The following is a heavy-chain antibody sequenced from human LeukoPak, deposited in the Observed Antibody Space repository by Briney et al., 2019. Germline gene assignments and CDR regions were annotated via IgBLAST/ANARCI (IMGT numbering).Heavy chain of an antibody. Sequence: GGSLRLSCAAPGFTFSNYWMSWVRQTPGEGLEYLANINQDGSQTYYMHTVKGRFTISRDNAKNSPNLQMNSLRVEDTAVYYCARDQPKITGTNRPIDYWGQGTLVTVSS. CDR2: INQDGSQT. V-gene: IGHV3-7*01. J-gene: IGHJ4*02. CDR3: ARDQPKITGTNRPIDY. CDR1: GFTFSNYW. D-gene: IGHD1-20*01.